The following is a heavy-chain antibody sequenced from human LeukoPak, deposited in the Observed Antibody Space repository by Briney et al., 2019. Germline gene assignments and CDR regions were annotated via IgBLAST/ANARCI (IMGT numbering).Heavy chain of an antibody. CDR1: GYTFTSYG. CDR3: ARGVTTSFNY. V-gene: IGHV1-18*01. J-gene: IGHJ4*02. CDR2: ISTNNGNT. Sequence: GASVTVSCKPFGYTFTSYGISWVRQAPGQGLEWMGWISTNNGNTNYIQNLQGRVTMTTDTSTSTAYMELRSLKPDDTAVYYCARGVTTSFNYWGQGTLVTVSS. D-gene: IGHD4-17*01.